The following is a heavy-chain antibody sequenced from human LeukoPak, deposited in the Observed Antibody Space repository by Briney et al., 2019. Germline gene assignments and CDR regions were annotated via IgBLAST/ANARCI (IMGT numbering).Heavy chain of an antibody. Sequence: ASVKVSCKASGYTFTSYDINWVRQATGQGLEWMGWMNPNSGNTGYAQKFQGRVTMTRDTSISTAYMELSRLRSDDTAVYYCARGDCSSTSCLRFDYWGQGTLVTVSS. V-gene: IGHV1-8*01. CDR3: ARGDCSSTSCLRFDY. CDR2: MNPNSGNT. D-gene: IGHD2-2*01. J-gene: IGHJ4*02. CDR1: GYTFTSYD.